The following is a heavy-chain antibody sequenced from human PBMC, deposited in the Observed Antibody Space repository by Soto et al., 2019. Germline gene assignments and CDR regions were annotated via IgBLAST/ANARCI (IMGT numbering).Heavy chain of an antibody. Sequence: QVQLQESGPGLVKPSETLSLTCTVSGGSISSYYWSWIRQPPGKGLEWIGYIYYSGSTNYNPSLKSRVTISVDTSKNQFSLKLSSVTAADTAVYYCARHGNVRGAFDIWGQGTMVTVSS. CDR1: GGSISSYY. V-gene: IGHV4-59*08. D-gene: IGHD1-1*01. J-gene: IGHJ3*02. CDR3: ARHGNVRGAFDI. CDR2: IYYSGST.